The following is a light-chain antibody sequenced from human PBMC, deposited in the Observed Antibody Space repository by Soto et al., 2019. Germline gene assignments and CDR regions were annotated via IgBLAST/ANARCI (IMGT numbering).Light chain of an antibody. J-gene: IGKJ2*01. CDR1: QSVASSY. CDR2: GAS. V-gene: IGKV3-20*01. Sequence: EIVLTQSPGTLSLSPGEGATLSCRASQSVASSYFAWYQHKPGQAPRLLIYGASNRATGIPDRFSGSGSGTDFTLTISRLEPEDFAVYYCQQDGSSSYTFGQGTKLEIK. CDR3: QQDGSSSYT.